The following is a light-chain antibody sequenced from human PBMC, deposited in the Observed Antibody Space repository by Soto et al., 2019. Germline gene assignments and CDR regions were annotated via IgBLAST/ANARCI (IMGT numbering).Light chain of an antibody. Sequence: DIQTTQSPSTLSASVGDRVTITCRASQSISSWLAWYQQKPGKAPNLLIYKASSLEGGVPSRFSGSGSGTEFTLTISGLQPGDFATYYCQHYNTFYTFGQGTKVDIK. CDR2: KAS. CDR1: QSISSW. V-gene: IGKV1-5*03. J-gene: IGKJ2*01. CDR3: QHYNTFYT.